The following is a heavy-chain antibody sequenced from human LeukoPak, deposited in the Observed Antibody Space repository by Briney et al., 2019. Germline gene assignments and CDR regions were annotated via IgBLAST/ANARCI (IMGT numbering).Heavy chain of an antibody. Sequence: GGSLRLSCAASGFTLRDAWMHWVRQAPGKGLEWVSYISSSGSTIYYADSVKGRFTISRDNAKNSLYLQMNSLRAEDTAVYYCAKSGVYYYYYMDVWGKGTTVTVSS. CDR3: AKSGVYYYYYMDV. D-gene: IGHD3-10*01. V-gene: IGHV3-11*04. J-gene: IGHJ6*03. CDR1: GFTLRDAW. CDR2: ISSSGSTI.